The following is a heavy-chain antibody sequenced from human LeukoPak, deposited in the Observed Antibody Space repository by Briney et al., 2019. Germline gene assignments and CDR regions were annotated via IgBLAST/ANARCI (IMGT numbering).Heavy chain of an antibody. CDR3: ARDNIEYSSPLRFLDY. CDR2: INTNGGST. D-gene: IGHD6-6*01. V-gene: IGHV3-20*04. Sequence: GGSLRLSCAASGFTFDDYGMSWVRQAPGKGLEWVSGINTNGGSTGYADSVKGRFTISRDNAKNSLYLQMNSLRAEDTAVYYCARDNIEYSSPLRFLDYWGQGTLVTVSS. CDR1: GFTFDDYG. J-gene: IGHJ4*02.